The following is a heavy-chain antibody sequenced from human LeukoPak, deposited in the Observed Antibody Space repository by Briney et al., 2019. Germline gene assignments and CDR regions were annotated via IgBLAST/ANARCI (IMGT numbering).Heavy chain of an antibody. D-gene: IGHD4-17*01. V-gene: IGHV4-39*07. Sequence: PSETLSLTCTVSGGSISSSSYYWGWIRQPPGKGLEWIGSIYYSGSTYYNPSLKSRVTISVDTSKNQFSLKLSSVTAADTAVYYCARVTVTHDLRDWGQGTLVTVSS. J-gene: IGHJ4*02. CDR3: ARVTVTHDLRD. CDR1: GGSISSSSYY. CDR2: IYYSGST.